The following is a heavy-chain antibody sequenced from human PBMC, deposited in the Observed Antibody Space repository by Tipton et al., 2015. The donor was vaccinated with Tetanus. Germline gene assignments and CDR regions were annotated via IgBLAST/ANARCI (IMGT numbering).Heavy chain of an antibody. CDR1: GDSISSSRFY. CDR3: AREVVNSGYYSSKYYFDY. V-gene: IGHV4-39*07. D-gene: IGHD3-22*01. J-gene: IGHJ4*02. Sequence: TLSLTCTVSGDSISSSRFYWAWIRQSPGKGLEWIGNIYYLGSTSYNPSLKSRVKISVDTSQNQFSLNLRSVTAADTALYYCAREVVNSGYYSSKYYFDYWGQGTLVTVSS. CDR2: IYYLGST.